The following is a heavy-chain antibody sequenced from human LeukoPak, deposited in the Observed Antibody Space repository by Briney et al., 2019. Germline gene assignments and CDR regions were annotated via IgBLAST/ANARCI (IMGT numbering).Heavy chain of an antibody. CDR2: IYYSGTT. V-gene: IGHV4-59*01. D-gene: IGHD2-21*02. Sequence: SETLSLTCNVSGGSISSYFWSWIRHPPGKGLESIGYIYYSGTTNYNPSPKSRVTISVDTSKNQFSLKLTSVTAADAAVYYCARATSLRSFDYWGQGTLDTVSS. CDR3: ARATSLRSFDY. CDR1: GGSISSYF. J-gene: IGHJ4*02.